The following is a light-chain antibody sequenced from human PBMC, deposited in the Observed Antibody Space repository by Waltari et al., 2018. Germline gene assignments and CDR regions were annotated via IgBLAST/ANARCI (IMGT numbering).Light chain of an antibody. CDR2: GAS. J-gene: IGKJ2*01. V-gene: IGKV3-20*01. CDR3: QQYGSSPMYT. CDR1: PSVSSSY. Sequence: EIVLTQSPGTLSLSPGERATLSCRASPSVSSSYLAWYQQKPGQAPRLLIYGASSRATGIPDRFSGSGSGTDFTLTISRLEPEDFAVYYCQQYGSSPMYTFGQGTNLEIK.